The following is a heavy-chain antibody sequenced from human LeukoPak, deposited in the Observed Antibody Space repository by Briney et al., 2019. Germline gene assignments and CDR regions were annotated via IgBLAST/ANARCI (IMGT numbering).Heavy chain of an antibody. V-gene: IGHV4-61*01. J-gene: IGHJ6*03. CDR3: ARLPAGLYYYYYMDV. CDR1: GGSISSGSYY. CDR2: ISYSGST. Sequence: NPSQTLSLTCTVSGGSISSGSYYWSWIRQPPGKGLEWIGYISYSGSTNYNPSLKSRVTISVDTSKNQFSLKLSSVTAADTAVYYCARLPAGLYYYYYMDVWGKGTTVTVSS.